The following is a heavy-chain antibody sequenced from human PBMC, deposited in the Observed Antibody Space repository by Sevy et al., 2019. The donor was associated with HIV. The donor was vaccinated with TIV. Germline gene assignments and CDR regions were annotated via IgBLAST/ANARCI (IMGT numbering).Heavy chain of an antibody. Sequence: ASVKVSCKASGYTFSDHFIHWVRQAPGQGLEWMGWINPNSGDTKYAQNFHGRVTLTRDTSIGSGYMEFTSLRSDDTAVYYCAIHGGYRYGSLLDYWGQGTLVTVSS. CDR1: GYTFSDHF. V-gene: IGHV1-2*02. J-gene: IGHJ4*02. CDR2: INPNSGDT. CDR3: AIHGGYRYGSLLDY. D-gene: IGHD5-18*01.